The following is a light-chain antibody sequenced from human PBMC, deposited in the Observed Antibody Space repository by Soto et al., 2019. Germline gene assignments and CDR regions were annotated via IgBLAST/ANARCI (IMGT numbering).Light chain of an antibody. CDR2: AAS. V-gene: IGKV1-12*01. J-gene: IGKJ3*01. CDR3: QQANSFFRVT. Sequence: DIQMTQSPSSVSAYVGDRVTITCRASQGISSWLAWYQHKPWKAPKVLIYAASSLQSGVPSRFSGSGSGTDFTLTISSLQPEDFATYYCQQANSFFRVTFGPGTKVDIK. CDR1: QGISSW.